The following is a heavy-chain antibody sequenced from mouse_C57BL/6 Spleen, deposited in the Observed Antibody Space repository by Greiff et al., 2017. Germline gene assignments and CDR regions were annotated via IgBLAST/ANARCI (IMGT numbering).Heavy chain of an antibody. CDR1: GYTFTSYW. Sequence: QVPLQQPGAELVMPGASVKLSCKASGYTFTSYWLHWVKQRPGQGLEWIGEIDPSDSYTNYNQKFKGKSTLTVDKSSSTAYMQLSSLTSEDSAVYYCARSDYYGSSPRAMGYWGQGTSVTVSS. V-gene: IGHV1-69*01. CDR3: ARSDYYGSSPRAMGY. J-gene: IGHJ4*01. D-gene: IGHD1-1*01. CDR2: IDPSDSYT.